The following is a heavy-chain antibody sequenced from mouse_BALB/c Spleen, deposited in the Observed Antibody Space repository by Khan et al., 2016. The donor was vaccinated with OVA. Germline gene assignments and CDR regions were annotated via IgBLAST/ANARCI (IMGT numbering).Heavy chain of an antibody. V-gene: IGHV5-6-5*01. CDR1: GFTFSSYV. Sequence: EVELVESGGGLVKPGGSLKLSCAASGFTFSSYVMAWVRQTPEKRLAWVASISSGGTPYYPDSVKGRFTISRDNAMNNLYPQMSSLRSEDTAIYYCTREAYRYYEYYFDYWGQGTTLTVSA. D-gene: IGHD2-14*01. CDR3: TREAYRYYEYYFDY. CDR2: ISSGGTP. J-gene: IGHJ2*01.